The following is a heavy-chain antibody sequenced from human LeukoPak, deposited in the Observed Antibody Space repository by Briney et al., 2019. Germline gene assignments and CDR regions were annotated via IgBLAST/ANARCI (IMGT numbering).Heavy chain of an antibody. Sequence: GGSLRLSCAASGFTFSSYAMSWVRQAPGKGLEWVSTIGGNNDYIFYSDSTRGRFTISRDNAKNSLYLQMTSLRDEDTALYLCVREGRGCSSSSCQFDHWGQGTQVAVSS. V-gene: IGHV3-21*01. D-gene: IGHD2-2*01. J-gene: IGHJ4*02. CDR3: VREGRGCSSSSCQFDH. CDR2: IGGNNDYI. CDR1: GFTFSSYA.